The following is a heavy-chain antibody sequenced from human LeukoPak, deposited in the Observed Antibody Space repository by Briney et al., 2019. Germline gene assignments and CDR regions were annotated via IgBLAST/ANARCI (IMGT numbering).Heavy chain of an antibody. CDR1: GGSFSGYY. CDR3: AKSTAWDWFDP. V-gene: IGHV4-34*01. D-gene: IGHD2-2*01. Sequence: SETLSLACAVYGGSFSGYYWSWIRQPPGKGLEWIGEINHSGSTNYDPSLKSRVTISVDTSKNQFSLKLSSVTAADTAVYYCAKSTAWDWFDPWGQGTLVTVSS. J-gene: IGHJ5*02. CDR2: INHSGST.